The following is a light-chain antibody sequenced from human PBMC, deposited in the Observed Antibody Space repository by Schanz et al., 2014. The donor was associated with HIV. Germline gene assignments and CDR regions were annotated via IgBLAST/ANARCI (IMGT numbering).Light chain of an antibody. Sequence: DIQMTQSPSSLSASVGDTVTITCRASQTVSGHLSWYQHKTGKAPKLLIYGTSYLETGVPSRFSGSGSGTSFTLTITSLQPDDFATDYCQQCVTYPYTFGQGTKLDIK. V-gene: IGKV1-39*01. CDR3: QQCVTYPYT. CDR1: QTVSGH. CDR2: GTS. J-gene: IGKJ2*01.